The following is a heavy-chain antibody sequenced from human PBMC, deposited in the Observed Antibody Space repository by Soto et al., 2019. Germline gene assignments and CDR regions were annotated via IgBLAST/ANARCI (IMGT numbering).Heavy chain of an antibody. V-gene: IGHV6-1*01. CDR2: TYFRSKWYS. CDR3: ANFNWYFDL. D-gene: IGHD1-7*01. Sequence: SHTLSLTCSISVHSVSSNSVTLNCIRQSPSSGLEWLGRTYFRSKWYSDYAESVKSRIVIDPDTSRNQFSLQLSSVTAADTAVYYCANFNWYFDLWGRGTLVTVSS. J-gene: IGHJ2*01. CDR1: VHSVSSNSVT.